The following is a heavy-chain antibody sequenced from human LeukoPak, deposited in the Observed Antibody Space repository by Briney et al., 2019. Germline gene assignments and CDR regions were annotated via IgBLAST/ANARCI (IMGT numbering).Heavy chain of an antibody. V-gene: IGHV4-39*07. J-gene: IGHJ3*01. CDR2: IYYSGST. Sequence: PSETLSLTCTVSGGSISSSSYYWGWIRQPPGKGLEWIGSIYYSGSTYYNPSLKSRVTTSVDTSKNQFSLKLSSVTAADTAVYYCAKSTYYYDTFVNAFDLWGQGTVVTVSS. CDR1: GGSISSSSYY. D-gene: IGHD3-22*01. CDR3: AKSTYYYDTFVNAFDL.